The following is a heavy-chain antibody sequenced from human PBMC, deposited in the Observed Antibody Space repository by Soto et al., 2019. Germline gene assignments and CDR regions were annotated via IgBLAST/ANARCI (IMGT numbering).Heavy chain of an antibody. Sequence: SETLSLTCTVSGGSITSSSYYWGWIRQPPGKGLEWIGSIYYSGSTYYNPSLKSRVTISLDTSKKQFSLKLSSVTAADTAVYYCARARYYSDSTGYPLFDYWGQGTLVTVSS. CDR2: IYYSGST. V-gene: IGHV4-39*07. CDR3: ARARYYSDSTGYPLFDY. D-gene: IGHD3-22*01. J-gene: IGHJ4*02. CDR1: GGSITSSSYY.